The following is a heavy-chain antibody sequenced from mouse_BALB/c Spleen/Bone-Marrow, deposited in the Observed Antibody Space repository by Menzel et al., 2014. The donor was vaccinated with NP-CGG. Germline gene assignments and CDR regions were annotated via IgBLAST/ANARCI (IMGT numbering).Heavy chain of an antibody. V-gene: IGHV7-1*02. J-gene: IGHJ2*02. CDR1: GFTFSDFY. CDR3: ARAVYGNFDY. D-gene: IGHD2-1*01. CDR2: SRNKVNDYTT. Sequence: DVMLVESGGGLVQPGGSLGLSCATSGFTFSDFYMEWVRQPPGKRLEWIAASRNKVNDYTTEYSASVKGRFIVSRDTSQSILYLQMNALRAENTAIYYCARAVYGNFDYWGQGTSLTVSS.